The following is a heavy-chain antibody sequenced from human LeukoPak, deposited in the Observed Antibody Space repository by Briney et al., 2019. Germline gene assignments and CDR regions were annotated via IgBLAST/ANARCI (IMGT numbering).Heavy chain of an antibody. CDR1: GFTFSDYW. Sequence: GGSLRLSCAASGFTFSDYWMSWVRLAPGKGLEWVANIRQDGSEKYYVDSVKGRFTISRDNAKNSLYLQMNSLRAEDTAVYYCAELGIIMIGGVWGKGTTVTISS. J-gene: IGHJ6*04. V-gene: IGHV3-7*01. CDR3: AELGIIMIGGV. CDR2: IRQDGSEK. D-gene: IGHD3-10*02.